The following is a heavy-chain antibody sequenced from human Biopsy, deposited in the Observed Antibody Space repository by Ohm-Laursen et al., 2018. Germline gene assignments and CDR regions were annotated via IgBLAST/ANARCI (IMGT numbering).Heavy chain of an antibody. CDR2: IWSAGNNK. CDR1: GFTFSRHG. CDR3: ARDAEEFDSSGPRFDY. Sequence: SSLRLSCSASGFTFSRHGMHWVRQAPGKGLEWVAVIWSAGNNKYYADSVKGRFTISRDTSRNTLYMQMNSLRVEDTALYYCARDAEEFDSSGPRFDYWGQGTLVTVSS. J-gene: IGHJ4*02. V-gene: IGHV3-33*01. D-gene: IGHD3-22*01.